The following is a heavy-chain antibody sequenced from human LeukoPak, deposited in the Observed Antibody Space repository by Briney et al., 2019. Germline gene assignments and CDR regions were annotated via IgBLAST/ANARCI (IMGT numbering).Heavy chain of an antibody. D-gene: IGHD6-6*01. CDR1: GGTFSNYA. Sequence: GASVKVSCKASGGTFSNYAISWVRQAPGQGLEWMGGIIPIFGTANYAQKFQGRVTITTDESTSTAYMELSSLRSEDTAVYYCARSNIAARRFGLGFYMDVWGKGTTVTVSS. V-gene: IGHV1-69*05. CDR3: ARSNIAARRFGLGFYMDV. J-gene: IGHJ6*03. CDR2: IIPIFGTA.